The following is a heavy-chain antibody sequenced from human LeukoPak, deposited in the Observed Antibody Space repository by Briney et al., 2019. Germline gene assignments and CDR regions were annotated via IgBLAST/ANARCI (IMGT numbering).Heavy chain of an antibody. CDR3: ARDSVDTANGGIDY. D-gene: IGHD5-18*01. Sequence: ASVTVSCKASGYTFTSYGISWVRQAPGQGLEWMGWISAYNGNTNYAQKLQGRVTMTTDTSTSTAYMELRSLRSDDTAVYYCARDSVDTANGGIDYWGQGTLVTVSS. CDR2: ISAYNGNT. J-gene: IGHJ4*02. V-gene: IGHV1-18*01. CDR1: GYTFTSYG.